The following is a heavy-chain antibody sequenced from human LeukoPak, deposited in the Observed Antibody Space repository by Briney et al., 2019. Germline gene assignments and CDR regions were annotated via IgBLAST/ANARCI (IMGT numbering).Heavy chain of an antibody. CDR1: GFTFDDYA. D-gene: IGHD6-19*01. CDR2: ISWSSGRR. CDR3: AKESSSGYYFDY. Sequence: GRSLRLSCAASGFTFDDYAMHWVRQAPGKGLEWVSGISWSSGRRVYADSVKGRFTISRDNAKNSLYLQMNSLRAEDMALYCCAKESSSGYYFDYWGQGTLVTVSS. V-gene: IGHV3-9*03. J-gene: IGHJ4*02.